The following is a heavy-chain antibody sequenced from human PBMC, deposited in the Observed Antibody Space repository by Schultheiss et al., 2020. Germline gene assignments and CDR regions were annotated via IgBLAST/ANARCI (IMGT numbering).Heavy chain of an antibody. J-gene: IGHJ6*02. D-gene: IGHD6-13*01. CDR1: GYTFTGYY. Sequence: ASVKVSCKASGYTFTGYYMHWVRQAPGQGLEWMGWMNPNSGNTGYAQKFQGRVTMTRNTSISTAYMELSSLRSEDTAVYYCARGGAAARYGLDVWGQGTTVTVSS. CDR2: MNPNSGNT. V-gene: IGHV1-8*02. CDR3: ARGGAAARYGLDV.